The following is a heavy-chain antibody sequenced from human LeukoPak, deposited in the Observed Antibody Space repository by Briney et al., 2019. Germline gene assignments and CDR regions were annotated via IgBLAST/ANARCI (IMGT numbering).Heavy chain of an antibody. J-gene: IGHJ4*02. V-gene: IGHV3-30*02. Sequence: PGGSLRLSCAASGFTFTTYGMHWVRQAPGKGLEWVAFIRYDGNDKFYADSVKGRFTISRDNSKNTLYLQMNSLRAEDTAVYYCAKPYDSSGQDYWGQGTLVTVSS. CDR3: AKPYDSSGQDY. D-gene: IGHD3-22*01. CDR1: GFTFTTYG. CDR2: IRYDGNDK.